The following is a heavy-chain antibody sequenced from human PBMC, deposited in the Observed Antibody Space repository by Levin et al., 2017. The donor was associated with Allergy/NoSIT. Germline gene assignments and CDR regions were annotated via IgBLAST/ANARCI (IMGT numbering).Heavy chain of an antibody. CDR3: ARVREFVPDAFDV. V-gene: IGHV4-4*02. D-gene: IGHD3-10*02. CDR1: GASISSDNW. J-gene: IGHJ3*01. CDR2: IYRSGST. Sequence: SETLSLTCVVSGASISSDNWWGWVRQPPGKGLEWIGEIYRSGSTNYNPSLKSRITISVDKSRKHFSLQLTSVTAADTALYYCARVREFVPDAFDVWGQGTMVTVSS.